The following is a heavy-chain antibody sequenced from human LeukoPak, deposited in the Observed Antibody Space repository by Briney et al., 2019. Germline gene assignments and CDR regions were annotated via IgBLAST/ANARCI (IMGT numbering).Heavy chain of an antibody. J-gene: IGHJ4*02. V-gene: IGHV3-23*01. CDR2: ISGSGGST. CDR1: GFTFSSYA. Sequence: GGSLRLSCAASGFTFSSYAMSWVRQAPGKGLEWVSAISGSGGSTYYADSVKGRFTISRDNSKNTLYLQMNSLRAEDTAVYYCAPHEEGEKEYYYDSSGYYGGYWGQGTLVTVSS. D-gene: IGHD3-22*01. CDR3: APHEEGEKEYYYDSSGYYGGY.